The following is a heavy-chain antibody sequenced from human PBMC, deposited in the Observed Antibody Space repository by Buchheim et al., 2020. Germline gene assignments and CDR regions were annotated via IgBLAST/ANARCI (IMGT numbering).Heavy chain of an antibody. CDR3: AKEKGIAVAGSFDY. V-gene: IGHV3-23*01. CDR1: GFTFRNYA. D-gene: IGHD6-19*01. Sequence: EVQLLESGGGLVQPGGSLRLSCAASGFTFRNYALSWVRQAPGKGLEWVSSISATGGSTYYADSVKGRFSISRDNSENALYLQMNSLRAEDTAVYYCAKEKGIAVAGSFDYWGQGTL. CDR2: ISATGGST. J-gene: IGHJ4*02.